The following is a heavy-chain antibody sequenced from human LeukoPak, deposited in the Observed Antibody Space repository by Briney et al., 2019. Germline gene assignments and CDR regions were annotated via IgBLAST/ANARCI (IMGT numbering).Heavy chain of an antibody. CDR2: MNPNSGNT. J-gene: IGHJ5*02. Sequence: ASVKVSCKASGYTFTSYDINWVRQATGQGLEWMGWMNPNSGNTGYAQKFQGRVTMTRNTSISTAYMELSSLRSEDTAVYYCALCSSTGCYTYWFDPWGQGTLVTVSS. CDR1: GYTFTSYD. CDR3: ALCSSTGCYTYWFDP. V-gene: IGHV1-8*01. D-gene: IGHD2-2*02.